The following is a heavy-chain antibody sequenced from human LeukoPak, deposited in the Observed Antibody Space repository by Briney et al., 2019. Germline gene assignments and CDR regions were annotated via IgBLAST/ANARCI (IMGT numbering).Heavy chain of an antibody. D-gene: IGHD2-15*01. J-gene: IGHJ5*02. CDR2: IYHSGST. V-gene: IGHV4-59*12. Sequence: PSETLSLTCTLSGGSISTYYWSWIRQPPGKGLEWIGYIYHSGSTNYNPSLKSRVTMSVDTSKNQFSLKLSSVTAADTAVYYCARGAGYCSGGSCFDPWGQGTLVTVSS. CDR1: GGSISTYY. CDR3: ARGAGYCSGGSCFDP.